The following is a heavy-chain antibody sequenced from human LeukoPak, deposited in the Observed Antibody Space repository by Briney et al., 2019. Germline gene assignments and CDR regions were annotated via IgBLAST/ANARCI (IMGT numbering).Heavy chain of an antibody. V-gene: IGHV4-59*01. J-gene: IGHJ3*02. CDR3: AREHDAFDI. Sequence: SETLSLTCTVSVGSISSYYWSWIRQPPGKGLEWIGYIYYSGSTNYNPSLKSRVTISVDTSKNQFSLKLSSVTAADTAVYYCAREHDAFDIWGQGTMVTVSS. CDR2: IYYSGST. CDR1: VGSISSYY.